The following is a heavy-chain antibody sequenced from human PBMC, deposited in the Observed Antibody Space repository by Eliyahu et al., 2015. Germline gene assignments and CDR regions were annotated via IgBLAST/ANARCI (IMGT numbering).Heavy chain of an antibody. J-gene: IGHJ3*02. V-gene: IGHV4-39*01. D-gene: IGHD3-10*01. CDR2: INYSGTT. Sequence: SSGSYYWGWIRQPPGKGLEWIVSINYSGTTYYNASLKSRVTISADTSKNQLSLNLGSVTAADTAVYYCARQRAFFGEWAFDIWGQGTLVTVSS. CDR3: ARQRAFFGEWAFDI. CDR1: SSGSYY.